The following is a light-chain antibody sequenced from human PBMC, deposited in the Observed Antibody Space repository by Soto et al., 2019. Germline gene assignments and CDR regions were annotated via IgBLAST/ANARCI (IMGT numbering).Light chain of an antibody. CDR3: QQYGSPPWT. CDR2: GAS. J-gene: IGKJ1*01. V-gene: IGKV3-20*01. CDR1: QSVSSSY. Sequence: EIVLTQSPGTLSLSPGERATLSCRASQSVSSSYLAWYQQKPGQALRLLIYGASSRATGIPDRFSGSGSGTEFTLTSSRLEPEDSAVYYCQQYGSPPWTCGQGTKVEIK.